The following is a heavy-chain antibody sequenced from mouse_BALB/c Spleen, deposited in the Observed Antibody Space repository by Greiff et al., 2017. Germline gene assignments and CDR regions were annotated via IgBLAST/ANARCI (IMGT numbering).Heavy chain of an antibody. V-gene: IGHV5-9-3*01. J-gene: IGHJ1*01. CDR2: ISSGGSYT. Sequence: EVKVVESGGGLVKPGGSLKLSCAASGFTFSSYAMSWVRQTPEKRLEWVATISSGGSYTYYPDSVKGRFTISRDNAKNTLYLQMSSLRSEDTAMYYCARQTTATNWYFDVWGAGTTVTVSS. D-gene: IGHD1-2*01. CDR1: GFTFSSYA. CDR3: ARQTTATNWYFDV.